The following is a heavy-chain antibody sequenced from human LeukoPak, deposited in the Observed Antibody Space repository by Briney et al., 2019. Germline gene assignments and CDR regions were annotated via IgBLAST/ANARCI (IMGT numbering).Heavy chain of an antibody. D-gene: IGHD2-2*01. J-gene: IGHJ4*02. Sequence: GGSLRLSCAASGFIFDDYAMHWVRQAPGKGLEWVAVISYDGSNNYYADSVKGRFTISRDNSKNTLYLQMNSLRAEDTAVYYCARDRWIVVEPAATADYWGQGTLVTVSS. CDR2: ISYDGSNN. V-gene: IGHV3-30*03. CDR1: GFIFDDYA. CDR3: ARDRWIVVEPAATADY.